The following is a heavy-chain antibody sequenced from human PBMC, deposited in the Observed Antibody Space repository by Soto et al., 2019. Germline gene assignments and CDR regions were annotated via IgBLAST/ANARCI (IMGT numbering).Heavy chain of an antibody. D-gene: IGHD3-22*01. CDR2: IIPIFGTA. J-gene: IGHJ6*02. Sequence: QVQLVQSGAEVKKPGSSVKVSCKASGGTFSSYAISWVRQAPGQGLEWMGGIIPIFGTANYAQKFQGRVKITADESTSTAYMELSSLRSEDTAVYYCARDARFSGYQGGNPNKYYYYGMDVWGQGTTVPVSS. V-gene: IGHV1-69*01. CDR1: GGTFSSYA. CDR3: ARDARFSGYQGGNPNKYYYYGMDV.